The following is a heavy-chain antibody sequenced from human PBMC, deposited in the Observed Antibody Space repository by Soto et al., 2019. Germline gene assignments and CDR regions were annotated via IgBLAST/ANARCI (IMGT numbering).Heavy chain of an antibody. CDR3: ASRDPGTSVDY. CDR2: IYRTGST. D-gene: IGHD1-7*01. Sequence: SETLSLTCTVSGGSISSGDYYWSWIRQPPGQGLEWIGEIYRTGSTNYNPSLKSRVTISLDKSENQFSLNVTSLTAADTAVYYCASRDPGTSVDYWGQGTLVTVSS. J-gene: IGHJ4*02. CDR1: GGSISSGDYY. V-gene: IGHV4-30-4*01.